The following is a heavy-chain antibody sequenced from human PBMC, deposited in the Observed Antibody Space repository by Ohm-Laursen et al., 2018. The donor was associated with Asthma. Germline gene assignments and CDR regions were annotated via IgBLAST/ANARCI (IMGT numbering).Heavy chain of an antibody. CDR3: ARIGPEWELPGREYSLHH. CDR1: RYTSSRYS. D-gene: IGHD1-26*01. Sequence: GSLRLSCAASRYTSSRYSIHWVRQIPGKGLEWVASISTASSFIYYADSVRGRFTTSRDNARNSVYLQMNSLRAEDTALYYCARIGPEWELPGREYSLHHWGEGTLVTVSS. J-gene: IGHJ1*01. V-gene: IGHV3-21*01. CDR2: ISTASSFI.